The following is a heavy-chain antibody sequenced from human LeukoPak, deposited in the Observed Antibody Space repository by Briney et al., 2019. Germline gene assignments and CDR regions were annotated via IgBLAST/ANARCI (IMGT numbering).Heavy chain of an antibody. CDR2: ISGSGGNT. Sequence: GGSLRLSCAASGFTFSSFSMNWVRQAPGKGLEWVSTISGSGGNTYYADSVKGRFTISRDNSKNTLYLRMNSLRAEDTAVYYCAKDRANYYGSGSYRYGMDVWGQGTTVTVSS. CDR1: GFTFSSFS. V-gene: IGHV3-23*01. D-gene: IGHD3-10*01. CDR3: AKDRANYYGSGSYRYGMDV. J-gene: IGHJ6*02.